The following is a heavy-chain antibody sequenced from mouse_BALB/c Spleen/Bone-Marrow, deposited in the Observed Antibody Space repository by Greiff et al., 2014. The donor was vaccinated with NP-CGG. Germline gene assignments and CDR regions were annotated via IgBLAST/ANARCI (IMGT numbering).Heavy chain of an antibody. J-gene: IGHJ2*01. CDR2: IYYSGTX. Sequence: EVKLLQSGPGLVKPSQTVSLTCTVSGFSITTGNFSWSWIRQVPGNKLVWIGYIYYSGTXXXNPXLASRXTITRYTSKNQVFMEMNSLTAEDTATYYCARELYYFDYWGQGTTLPVSS. CDR1: GFSITTGNFS. CDR3: ARELYYFDY. V-gene: IGHV3-5*02.